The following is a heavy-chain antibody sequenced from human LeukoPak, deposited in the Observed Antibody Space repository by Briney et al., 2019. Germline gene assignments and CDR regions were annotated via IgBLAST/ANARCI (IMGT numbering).Heavy chain of an antibody. V-gene: IGHV3-43*01. J-gene: IGHJ6*03. CDR2: ISWDGGST. CDR1: GFTFDDYT. Sequence: GGTLRLSCAASGFTFDDYTMHWVRQAPGKGLEWVSLISWDGGSTYYADSVKGRFTISRDNAKNTLYLQMNSLRAEDTAVYYCARDHRGSGSRYYYYSMDVWGKGTTVTISS. D-gene: IGHD3-10*01. CDR3: ARDHRGSGSRYYYYSMDV.